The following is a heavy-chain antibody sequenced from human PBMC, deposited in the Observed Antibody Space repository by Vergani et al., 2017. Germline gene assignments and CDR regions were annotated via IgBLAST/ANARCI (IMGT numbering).Heavy chain of an antibody. D-gene: IGHD2-2*01. CDR3: ARVGGSSTSCYPD. CDR2: MNPNSGNT. CDR1: GYTFTSYD. V-gene: IGHV1-8*01. Sequence: QVQLVQSGAEVKTPGASVKLSCKASGYTFTSYDINWVRQATGQGIEWMGWMNPNSGNTGYAQKFQGGVTMTRNTSIRTAYMELSSLRDEDTAVYYCARVGGSSTSCYPDWGQGPLVTVSS. J-gene: IGHJ4*02.